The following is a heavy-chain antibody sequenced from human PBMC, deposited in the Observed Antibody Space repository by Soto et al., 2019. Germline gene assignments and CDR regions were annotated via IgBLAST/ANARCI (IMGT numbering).Heavy chain of an antibody. CDR1: GFTFSSYS. CDR2: ISSSSSYI. CDR3: ARDPFLGTYGYYHDY. Sequence: EVQLVESGGGLVKPGGSLRLSCAASGFTFSSYSMNWVRQAPGKGLEWVSSISSSSSYIYYAGSVKGRFTIYGDNANNSLYLQMTSPRAEDTAVYYCARDPFLGTYGYYHDYWGQGTLVTFSS. J-gene: IGHJ4*02. D-gene: IGHD4-17*01. V-gene: IGHV3-21*01.